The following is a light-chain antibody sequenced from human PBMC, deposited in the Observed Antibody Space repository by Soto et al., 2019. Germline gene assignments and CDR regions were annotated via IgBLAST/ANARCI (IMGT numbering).Light chain of an antibody. Sequence: QSVLTQPPSVSGAPGQRVTISCTGSSCNIGAGYDVHWYQQRPGRAPKLLIYGNTKRPSGVPDRFSGSKSGTSASLAITGLQAEDEADYYCLSFDSSLSVVFGGGTKLTVL. CDR1: SCNIGAGYD. J-gene: IGLJ2*01. CDR3: LSFDSSLSVV. V-gene: IGLV1-40*01. CDR2: GNT.